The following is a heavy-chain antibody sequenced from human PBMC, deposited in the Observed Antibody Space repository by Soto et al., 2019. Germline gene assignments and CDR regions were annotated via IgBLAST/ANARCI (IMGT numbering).Heavy chain of an antibody. Sequence: QVQLVEAGGGVVQPGRSLRLSCVGSGFIFSNKGMHWVRQTPGKGLEWVAFMSYDGSDTFYADSVKGRFTISRDNSKNPLFLHMSNLRAEDTAMYYCTIVRVADSALDHWGQGTLVTVSS. CDR3: TIVRVADSALDH. D-gene: IGHD3-10*02. V-gene: IGHV3-30*03. CDR1: GFIFSNKG. CDR2: MSYDGSDT. J-gene: IGHJ4*02.